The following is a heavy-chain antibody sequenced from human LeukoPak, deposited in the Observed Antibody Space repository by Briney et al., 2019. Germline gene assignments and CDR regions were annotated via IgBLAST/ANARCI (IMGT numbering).Heavy chain of an antibody. V-gene: IGHV4-59*01. CDR3: ARAKYGDYADY. J-gene: IGHJ4*02. CDR2: IYYSGST. D-gene: IGHD4-17*01. CDR1: GGSISDYY. Sequence: PSETLSLTCTISGGSISDYYWAWIRQPPGKGLEWIGYIYYSGSTNYNPSLKSRVTISVDTSKNQFSLKLSSVTAADTAVYYCARAKYGDYADYWGQGTLVTVSS.